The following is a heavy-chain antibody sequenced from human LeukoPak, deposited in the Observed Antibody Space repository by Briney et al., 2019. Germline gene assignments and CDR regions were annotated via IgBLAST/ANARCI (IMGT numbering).Heavy chain of an antibody. CDR2: IYYSGST. CDR3: ARERASSTFDY. V-gene: IGHV4-31*03. J-gene: IGHJ4*02. Sequence: SQTLSLTCTVSGGSISSGGYYWSWIRQHPGKGLEWIGYIYYSGSTYYNPSLKSRVTISVDTSKNQFSLKLSSATAADTAVYYCARERASSTFDYWGQGTLVTVSS. CDR1: GGSISSGGYY.